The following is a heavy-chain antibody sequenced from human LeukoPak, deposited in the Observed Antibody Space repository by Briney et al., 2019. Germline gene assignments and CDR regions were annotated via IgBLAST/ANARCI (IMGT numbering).Heavy chain of an antibody. CDR1: GGSISSYY. Sequence: KSSETLSLTCTVSGGSISSYYWSWIRQPPGKGLEWIGYIYYSGSTNYNPSLKSRVTISVDTSKNQFSLKLSSVTAADTAVYYCASHLHADYDILTGFPTNVWFDPWGQGTLVTVSS. V-gene: IGHV4-59*01. D-gene: IGHD3-9*01. CDR3: ASHLHADYDILTGFPTNVWFDP. CDR2: IYYSGST. J-gene: IGHJ5*02.